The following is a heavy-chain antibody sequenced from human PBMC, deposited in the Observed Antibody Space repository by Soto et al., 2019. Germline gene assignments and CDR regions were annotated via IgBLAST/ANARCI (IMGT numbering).Heavy chain of an antibody. CDR1: GFTFSSYG. D-gene: IGHD2-21*02. Sequence: GGSLRLSCAASGFTFSSYGMHWVRQAPGKGLEWVAVIWYDGSNKYYADSVKGRFTISRDNSKNTLYLQMNSLRAEDTAVYYCARDAIGDSRLDYWGQGTLVTVSS. J-gene: IGHJ4*02. CDR2: IWYDGSNK. CDR3: ARDAIGDSRLDY. V-gene: IGHV3-33*01.